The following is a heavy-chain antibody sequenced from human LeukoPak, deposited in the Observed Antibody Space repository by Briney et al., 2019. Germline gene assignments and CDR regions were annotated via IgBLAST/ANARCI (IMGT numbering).Heavy chain of an antibody. V-gene: IGHV4-61*02. CDR1: GGSISSGSYF. J-gene: IGHJ4*02. CDR3: AGDTRF. Sequence: SQTLSLTCTVSGGSISSGSYFWSWIRQPAGKGLEWIGRIYTSGSTHYNPSLKSRVTISIDTSKNQFSLKLNSVTAADTDVYYCAGDTRFWGQGTLVTVSS. CDR2: IYTSGST.